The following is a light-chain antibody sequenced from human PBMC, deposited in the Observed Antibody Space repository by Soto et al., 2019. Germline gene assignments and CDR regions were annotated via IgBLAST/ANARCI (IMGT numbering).Light chain of an antibody. J-gene: IGKJ2*01. Sequence: DIQMTQSPSTLSASVGDRVIITCRASQTTSSWLAWYQQKPGRAPNLLIYDTSTLQSGVPSRFSGSGSGTEFTLTISSLQPDDFATYYCQQYNGFPFTFGQGTKLEIK. CDR3: QQYNGFPFT. CDR2: DTS. CDR1: QTTSSW. V-gene: IGKV1-5*01.